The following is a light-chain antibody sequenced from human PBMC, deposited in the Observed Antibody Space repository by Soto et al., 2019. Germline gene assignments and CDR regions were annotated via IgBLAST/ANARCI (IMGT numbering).Light chain of an antibody. Sequence: EIVLTQSPATLSSFPGDRVTLSCRASHYINTRLAWYQHRPGQAPRLLIYQTSLRAAGIPARFSSSGSGTDFTLTISAVQPEDFALYYCHQRQSSPRTFGQGTKVDI. CDR3: HQRQSSPRT. V-gene: IGKV3-11*01. CDR1: HYINTR. J-gene: IGKJ1*01. CDR2: QTS.